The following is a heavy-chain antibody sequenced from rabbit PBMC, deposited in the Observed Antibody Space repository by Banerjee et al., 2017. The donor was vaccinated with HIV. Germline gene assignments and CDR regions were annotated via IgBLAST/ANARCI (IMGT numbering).Heavy chain of an antibody. J-gene: IGHJ4*01. D-gene: IGHD6-1*01. CDR3: AKDRLVGGGAGYGYGLNF. CDR1: GFSFSGSYW. CDR2: IDAGSSGRT. Sequence: EESGGDLVQPEGSLTLTCTASGFSFSGSYWIYWVRQAPGKGLEWIACIDAGSSGRTAYANWAKGRFTISKTSSTTVTLQMTSLTAADTATYFCAKDRLVGGGAGYGYGLNFWGPGTLVTVS. V-gene: IGHV1S45*01.